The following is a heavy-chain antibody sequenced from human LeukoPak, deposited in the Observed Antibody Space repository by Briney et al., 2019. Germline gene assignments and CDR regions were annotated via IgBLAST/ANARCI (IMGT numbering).Heavy chain of an antibody. Sequence: GGSLRLSCAASGFTFSSYWMHWVRQAPGKGLVWVARINTDGSSITYADSVKGRFSISRDNANKTLHLQMNTLRVEDTAVYYCVTEGSWYLEYWGQGTLVTVSS. CDR1: GFTFSSYW. CDR3: VTEGSWYLEY. D-gene: IGHD6-19*01. V-gene: IGHV3-74*01. J-gene: IGHJ4*02. CDR2: INTDGSSI.